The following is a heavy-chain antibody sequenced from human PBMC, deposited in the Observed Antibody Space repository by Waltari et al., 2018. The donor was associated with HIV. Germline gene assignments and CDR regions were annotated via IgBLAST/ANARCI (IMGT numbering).Heavy chain of an antibody. CDR2: MNPNSGNT. V-gene: IGHV1-8*01. J-gene: IGHJ5*02. CDR3: ARLDTTTWYFRWFDP. CDR1: GYSFTSYD. D-gene: IGHD6-13*01. Sequence: QVHLVQSGAEVKKPGASVKVSCKASGYSFTSYDINWVRQAAGQGLEWRGWMNPNSGNTGYAQEFLGRLTMTRNTSINTAYMELSSLRSEDTAIYYCARLDTTTWYFRWFDPWGQGTPVTVSS.